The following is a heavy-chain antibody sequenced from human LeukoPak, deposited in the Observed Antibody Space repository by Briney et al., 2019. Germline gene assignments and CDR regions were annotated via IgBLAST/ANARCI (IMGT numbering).Heavy chain of an antibody. CDR1: GGSISSSGYY. J-gene: IGHJ4*02. Sequence: SETLSLTCTVSGGSISSSGYYWSWIRQSAGKGLEWIGRINTSGDTSYNPSIRSRVTMSVDTSKNQFSLKLSSVTAADTAMYYCARVSPPGYGILEKWGQGTLVTVSS. V-gene: IGHV4-61*02. CDR2: INTSGDT. D-gene: IGHD5-18*01. CDR3: ARVSPPGYGILEK.